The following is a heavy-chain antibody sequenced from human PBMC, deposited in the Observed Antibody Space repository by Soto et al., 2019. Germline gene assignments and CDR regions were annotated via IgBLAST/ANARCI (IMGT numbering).Heavy chain of an antibody. CDR3: ARGTRDYGDCFDR. CDR1: GFNFYNFG. D-gene: IGHD4-17*01. CDR2: VSGSGDRT. V-gene: IGHV3-23*01. J-gene: IGHJ4*02. Sequence: EVQLMESGGGWVEPGGSLRLSCEVSGFNFYNFGMSWVRQAPGKGLEWVSIVSGSGDRTFYAESVKGRFTISRDNSKNTLYMQMESLRAEDTAVYYCARGTRDYGDCFDRWGQGALVTVSS.